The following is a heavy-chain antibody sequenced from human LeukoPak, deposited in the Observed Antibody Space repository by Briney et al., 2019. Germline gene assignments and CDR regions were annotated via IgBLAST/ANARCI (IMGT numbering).Heavy chain of an antibody. CDR2: ISSGGSDT. CDR3: AKPSPGGDHFDY. J-gene: IGHJ4*02. CDR1: GFTFNSYA. V-gene: IGHV3-23*01. D-gene: IGHD2-21*02. Sequence: GGSLRLSCAVSGFTFNSYAMSWVRQAPGKGPEWVSGISSGGSDTFYADSVKGRFTILRDTSKNTLYLQMNSLRADDTALYYCAKPSPGGDHFDYWGQGTLVTVSS.